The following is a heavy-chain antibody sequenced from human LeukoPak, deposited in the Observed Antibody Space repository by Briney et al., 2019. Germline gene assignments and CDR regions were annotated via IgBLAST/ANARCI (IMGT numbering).Heavy chain of an antibody. V-gene: IGHV3-64*01. D-gene: IGHD6-13*01. CDR2: ISSNGGST. CDR3: ARVESSSWYGNYYYYMDV. CDR1: GFTLSTYW. Sequence: PGGSLRLSCGASGFTLSTYWMTWVRQAPGKGLEYVSAISSNGGSTYYANSVKGRFTISRDNSKNTLYLQMGSLRAEDMAVYYCARVESSSWYGNYYYYMDVWGKGTTVTISS. J-gene: IGHJ6*03.